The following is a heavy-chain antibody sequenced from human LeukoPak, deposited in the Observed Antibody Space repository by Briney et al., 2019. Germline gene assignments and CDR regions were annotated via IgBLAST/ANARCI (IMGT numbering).Heavy chain of an antibody. J-gene: IGHJ4*02. CDR3: ARLRGGVGATY. CDR1: GGSFSGYY. V-gene: IGHV4-34*01. D-gene: IGHD1-26*01. Sequence: SETLSLTCAVYGGSFSGYYWSWIRQPPGKGLEWIGEINHSGSTNYNPSLKSRVTISVGTSKNQFSLKLSSVTAADTAVYYCARLRGGVGATYWGQGTLVTVSS. CDR2: INHSGST.